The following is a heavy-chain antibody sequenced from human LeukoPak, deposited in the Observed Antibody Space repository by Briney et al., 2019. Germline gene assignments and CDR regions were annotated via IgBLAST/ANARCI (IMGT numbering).Heavy chain of an antibody. CDR2: ISYDGRNE. CDR1: GFTFSSYR. CDR3: AKDVRFAAGLDY. V-gene: IGHV3-30*18. D-gene: IGHD6-13*01. Sequence: PGGSLRLSCAASGFTFSSYRMHWVRQAPGKGLEWVAVISYDGRNEYYADSVKGRFTISRDNSKNTLSLQMNSLRVEDTAVYYCAKDVRFAAGLDYWGQGTLVTVST. J-gene: IGHJ4*02.